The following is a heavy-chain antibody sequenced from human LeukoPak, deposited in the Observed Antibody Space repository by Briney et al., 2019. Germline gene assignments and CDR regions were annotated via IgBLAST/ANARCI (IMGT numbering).Heavy chain of an antibody. V-gene: IGHV3-30*18. CDR1: GFTFSSYG. CDR3: AKETGDRGYYYYGLDV. J-gene: IGHJ6*02. Sequence: GGSLRLSCAASGFTFSSYGMHWVRQAPGKGLEWVAVISYDGSNRHYADSVKGRFTISGDNSKKTLYLEMNSLRAEDTAVYYCAKETGDRGYYYYGLDVWGQGTTVTVSS. D-gene: IGHD7-27*01. CDR2: ISYDGSNR.